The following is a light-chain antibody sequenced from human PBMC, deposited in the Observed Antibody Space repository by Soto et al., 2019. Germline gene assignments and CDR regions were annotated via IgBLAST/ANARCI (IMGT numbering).Light chain of an antibody. Sequence: EIVMTQSPATLSVSPGERATLSCRASESVGSKVAWYQQKPGQAPRLLIYGASSRATGIPDRFSGSGSGTDFTLTISSLEPEDFAVYYCQQRSNWPWTFGQGTKVDIK. CDR1: ESVGSK. J-gene: IGKJ1*01. CDR3: QQRSNWPWT. CDR2: GAS. V-gene: IGKV3-11*01.